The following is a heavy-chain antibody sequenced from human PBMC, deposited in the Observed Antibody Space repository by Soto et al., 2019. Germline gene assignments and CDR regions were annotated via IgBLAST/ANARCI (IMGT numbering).Heavy chain of an antibody. Sequence: SVKVSCKASGYTFTSYAISWVRQAPGQGLEWMGGIIPIFGTANYAQKFQGRVTITADESTSTAYMELSSLRSEDTAVYYCATSGYSSSWYYPMDVWGQGTTVTVSS. CDR1: GYTFTSYA. D-gene: IGHD6-13*01. J-gene: IGHJ6*02. CDR3: ATSGYSSSWYYPMDV. V-gene: IGHV1-69*13. CDR2: IIPIFGTA.